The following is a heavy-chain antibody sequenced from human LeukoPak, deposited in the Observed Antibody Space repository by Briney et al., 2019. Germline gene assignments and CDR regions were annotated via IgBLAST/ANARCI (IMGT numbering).Heavy chain of an antibody. CDR1: GYTFTIYG. CDR2: ISAYNGNT. V-gene: IGHV1-18*01. Sequence: ASVTVSFKASGYTFTIYGISWVRQAPGQGLEWMGWISAYNGNTNYAQKLQGRVTMTTDKSTSTAYMELRSLRSDDTAVYYCAWGPYDFWSGYYGRWGQGTLVTVSS. CDR3: AWGPYDFWSGYYGR. D-gene: IGHD3-3*01. J-gene: IGHJ4*02.